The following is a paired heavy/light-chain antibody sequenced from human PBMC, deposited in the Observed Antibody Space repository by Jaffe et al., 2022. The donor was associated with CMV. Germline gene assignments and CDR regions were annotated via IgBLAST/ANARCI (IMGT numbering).Light chain of an antibody. CDR2: DVS. CDR3: SSYTSSSTLVKVV. J-gene: IGLJ2*01. Sequence: QSALTQPASVSGSPGQSITISCTGTSTDVANYNYVSWYQQNPGKAPKLMIYDVSNRPSGVSNRFSGSKSGNTASLTISGLQAGDEADYYCSSYTSSSTLVKVVFGGGTRLTVL. CDR1: STDVANYNY. V-gene: IGLV2-14*03.
Heavy chain of an antibody. CDR2: ISYDGNNK. V-gene: IGHV3-30*18. CDR1: GFTFSSYG. J-gene: IGHJ4*02. Sequence: QVQLVESGGGVVQPGTSLRLSCAASGFTFSSYGMHWVRQAPGKGLEWVAVISYDGNNKYYADSVKGRFAISRDVSKNTLYLQMNSVRPEDSAVYYCAKYSGSYYRAPYSLDYWGQGTLVTVSS. D-gene: IGHD1-26*01. CDR3: AKYSGSYYRAPYSLDY.